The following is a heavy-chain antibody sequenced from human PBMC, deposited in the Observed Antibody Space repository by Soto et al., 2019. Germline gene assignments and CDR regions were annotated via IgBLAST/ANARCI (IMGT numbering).Heavy chain of an antibody. V-gene: IGHV1-69*06. Sequence: QVQLVQSGAEVKKPGSSVKVSCKASGGTFSSYAISWARQAPGQGLEWMGGIIPIFGTANYAQKFQGRVTITADKSTSTAYMELSRLRSEDTAVYYCARACSGGSCYSGIRNYYYGMDVWGQGTTVTVSS. J-gene: IGHJ6*02. CDR3: ARACSGGSCYSGIRNYYYGMDV. CDR1: GGTFSSYA. CDR2: IIPIFGTA. D-gene: IGHD2-15*01.